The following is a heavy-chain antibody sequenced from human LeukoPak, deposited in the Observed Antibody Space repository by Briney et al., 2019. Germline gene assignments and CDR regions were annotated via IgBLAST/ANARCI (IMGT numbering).Heavy chain of an antibody. Sequence: SETLSLTCTVSGGSISSYYWSWIRQPPGTGLEWIGYIYYSGSTNYNPSLKSRVTISVDTSKNQFSLNLSSVAAADTAVYYCARHDSGYYYYWGQGTLVTVSS. CDR3: ARHDSGYYYY. J-gene: IGHJ4*02. CDR2: IYYSGST. CDR1: GGSISSYY. V-gene: IGHV4-59*08. D-gene: IGHD3-22*01.